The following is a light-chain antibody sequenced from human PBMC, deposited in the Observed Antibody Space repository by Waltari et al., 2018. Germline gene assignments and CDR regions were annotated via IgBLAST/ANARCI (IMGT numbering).Light chain of an antibody. CDR2: GAS. V-gene: IGKV3-20*01. CDR3: QQYGTSPPLT. J-gene: IGKJ4*01. CDR1: QSFRSSY. Sequence: EIVLPQSPGTLSLSPGERATLSCRASQSFRSSYLAWYQQKPGQAPRLLIYGASSRAAGCPDRFSGSGSGTDFTLTISRLEPEDFAVYYCQQYGTSPPLTFGGGTKVEIK.